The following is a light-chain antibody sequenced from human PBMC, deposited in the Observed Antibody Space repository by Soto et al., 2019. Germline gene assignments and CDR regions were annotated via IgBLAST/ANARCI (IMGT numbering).Light chain of an antibody. Sequence: AIQMTQSPSSLSASVGDRVTITCRASQGIRNDLGWYQQKPGKAPKLLIYPASSLQSGVPSRFSGSGSGTDFTLTIISLQPEDFATCSCLQHYHYPRTFGKGTKLAIK. CDR3: LQHYHYPRT. J-gene: IGKJ2*01. CDR1: QGIRND. V-gene: IGKV1-6*01. CDR2: PAS.